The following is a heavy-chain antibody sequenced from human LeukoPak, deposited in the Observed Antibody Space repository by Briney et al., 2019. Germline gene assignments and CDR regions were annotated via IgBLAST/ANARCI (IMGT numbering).Heavy chain of an antibody. CDR3: AKFYGSGSYGYYNYMDV. D-gene: IGHD3-10*01. CDR1: GFTFGSYG. V-gene: IGHV3-23*01. Sequence: GGSLRLSCAASGFTFGSYGMSWVRQAPGKGLEWVSTIGGSGGSTFYADSVKGRFTISRDNSKNTLSLQVNSLRAEDTAVYYCAKFYGSGSYGYYNYMDVWGKGTTVTISS. CDR2: IGGSGGST. J-gene: IGHJ6*03.